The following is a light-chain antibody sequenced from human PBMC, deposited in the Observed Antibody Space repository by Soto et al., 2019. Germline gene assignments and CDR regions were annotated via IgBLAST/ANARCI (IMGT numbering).Light chain of an antibody. J-gene: IGKJ4*01. CDR1: QGIRNE. CDR2: AAS. V-gene: IGKV1-6*01. CDR3: LQDDDYPFT. Sequence: AIHVTLSPSALSATVEDRVTITCRASQGIRNELSWYQQKPGKAPKFLIFAASNLQSGVPSRFSGSGSGTDFTLTISSLQPEDFATYFCLQDDDYPFTFCGLGKVDIK.